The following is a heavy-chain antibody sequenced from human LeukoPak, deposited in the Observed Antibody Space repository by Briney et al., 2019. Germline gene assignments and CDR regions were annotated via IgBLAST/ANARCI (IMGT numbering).Heavy chain of an antibody. Sequence: GGSLRLSCAASGFNFSIYSMNWVRQAPGKGLEWVGRTRNKANSYTTEYAASVKGRFTISRDDSKNSLYLQMNSLKTEDTAVYYCARAVSSSSGYYYYYMDVWGKGTTVTVSS. CDR3: ARAVSSSSGYYYYYMDV. J-gene: IGHJ6*03. V-gene: IGHV3-72*01. CDR1: GFNFSIYS. D-gene: IGHD6-6*01. CDR2: TRNKANSYTT.